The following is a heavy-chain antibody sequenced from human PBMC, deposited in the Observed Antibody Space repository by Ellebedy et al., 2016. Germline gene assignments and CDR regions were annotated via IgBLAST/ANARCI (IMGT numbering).Heavy chain of an antibody. V-gene: IGHV3-74*01. CDR1: GFSFSGSW. Sequence: HTGGSLRLSCAASGFSFSGSWMHWARQGPGKGLEWVSRINGDGSSSSYADSVEGRFTVSRDNAKNTLYLQLNSLRAEDTAVYYCARSSGYGMDVWGQGTTVTVSS. D-gene: IGHD6-19*01. CDR3: ARSSGYGMDV. J-gene: IGHJ6*02. CDR2: INGDGSSS.